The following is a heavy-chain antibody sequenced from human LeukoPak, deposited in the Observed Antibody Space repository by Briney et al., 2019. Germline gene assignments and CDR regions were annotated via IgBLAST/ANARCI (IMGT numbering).Heavy chain of an antibody. V-gene: IGHV4-31*03. CDR2: IYYSGST. J-gene: IGHJ4*02. CDR3: AREVAAAGTYDY. Sequence: SQTLSLTCTVSGGSTSSGGYYWSWIRQHPGKGLEWIGYIYYSGSTYYNPSLKSRVTISVDTSKNQFSLKLSSVTAADTAVYYCAREVAAAGTYDYWGQGTLVTVSS. D-gene: IGHD6-13*01. CDR1: GGSTSSGGYY.